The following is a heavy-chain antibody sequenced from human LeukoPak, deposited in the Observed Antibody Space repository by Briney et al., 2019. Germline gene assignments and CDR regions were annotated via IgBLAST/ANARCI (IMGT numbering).Heavy chain of an antibody. CDR2: ISYDGSNK. Sequence: GRSLRLSCAASGFTFSSYAMHWVRQAPGKGLEWVAVISYDGSNKYYADSVKGRFTISRDNSKNTLYLQMNSLRADDTAVYYCARVYGDYAYYYYGMDVWGQGTTVTVSS. CDR1: GFTFSSYA. CDR3: ARVYGDYAYYYYGMDV. J-gene: IGHJ6*02. D-gene: IGHD4-17*01. V-gene: IGHV3-30-3*01.